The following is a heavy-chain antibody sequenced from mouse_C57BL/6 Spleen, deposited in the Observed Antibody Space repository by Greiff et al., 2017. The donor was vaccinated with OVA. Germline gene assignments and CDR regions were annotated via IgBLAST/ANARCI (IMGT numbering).Heavy chain of an antibody. CDR3: AKGITTPEGAMDY. CDR1: GYTFTSYG. Sequence: QVQLQQSGAELARPGASVKLSCKASGYTFTSYGISWVKQRTGQGLEWIGEIYPRSGNTYYNEKFKGKATLTADKSSSTAYMELRRLTSEDSAVYFCAKGITTPEGAMDYWGQGTSVTVSS. CDR2: IYPRSGNT. V-gene: IGHV1-81*01. J-gene: IGHJ4*01. D-gene: IGHD1-1*01.